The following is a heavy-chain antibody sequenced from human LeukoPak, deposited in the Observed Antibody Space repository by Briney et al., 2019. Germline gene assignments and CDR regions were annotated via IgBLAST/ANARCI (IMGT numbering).Heavy chain of an antibody. J-gene: IGHJ4*02. CDR3: ARDPSPLGRHDY. D-gene: IGHD1-26*01. Sequence: GESLKISCKGSGYSFTSYGISWVRQAPGQGLEWMGWISAYNGNTNYAQKLQGRVTMTTDTSTSTAYMELRSLRSDDTAVYCCARDPSPLGRHDYWGQGTLVTVSS. CDR1: GYSFTSYG. V-gene: IGHV1-18*01. CDR2: ISAYNGNT.